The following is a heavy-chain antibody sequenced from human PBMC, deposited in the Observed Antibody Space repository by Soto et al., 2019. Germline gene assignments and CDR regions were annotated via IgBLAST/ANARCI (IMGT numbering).Heavy chain of an antibody. CDR2: ISGSGGST. CDR1: GFTFSSYA. D-gene: IGHD3-10*01. V-gene: IGHV3-23*01. J-gene: IGHJ6*02. Sequence: GGSLRLSCAASGFTFSSYAMSWVRQAPGKGLEWVSAISGSGGSTYYADSVKGRFTISRDNSKNTLYLQMNSLRAEDTAVYYCANFGWGSGSGMDVWGQGTTVTVSS. CDR3: ANFGWGSGSGMDV.